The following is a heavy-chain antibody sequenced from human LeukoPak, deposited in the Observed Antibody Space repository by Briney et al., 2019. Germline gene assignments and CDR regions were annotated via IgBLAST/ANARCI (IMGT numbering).Heavy chain of an antibody. Sequence: SETLSLTCTVSGGSISSSSYYWGWIRQPPGKGLEWIGSIYYSGSTNYNPSLKSRVTISVDTSKNQFSLKLSSVTAADTAVYYCATAVSTVVTPSAVDAFDIWGQGTMVTVSS. D-gene: IGHD4-23*01. CDR1: GGSISSSSYY. CDR2: IYYSGST. J-gene: IGHJ3*02. V-gene: IGHV4-39*07. CDR3: ATAVSTVVTPSAVDAFDI.